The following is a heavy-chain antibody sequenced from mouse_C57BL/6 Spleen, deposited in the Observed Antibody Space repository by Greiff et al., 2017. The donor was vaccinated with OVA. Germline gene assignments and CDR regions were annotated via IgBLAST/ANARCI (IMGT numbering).Heavy chain of an antibody. CDR3: ARQPDYDGYYGSDY. V-gene: IGHV5-6*01. D-gene: IGHD2-3*01. J-gene: IGHJ2*01. Sequence: EVMLVESGGDLVKPGGSLKLSCAASGFTFSSYGMSWVRQTPDKRLEWVATISSGGSYTYYPDSVKGRFTISRDNAKNTLYLQMSSLKSEDTAMYYCARQPDYDGYYGSDYWGQGTTLTVSS. CDR1: GFTFSSYG. CDR2: ISSGGSYT.